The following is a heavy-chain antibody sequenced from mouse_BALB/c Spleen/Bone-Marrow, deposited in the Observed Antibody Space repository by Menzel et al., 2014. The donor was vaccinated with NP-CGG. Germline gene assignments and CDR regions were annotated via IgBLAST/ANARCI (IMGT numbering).Heavy chain of an antibody. D-gene: IGHD3-2*01. J-gene: IGHJ2*01. V-gene: IGHV1S132*01. CDR3: ASRDSSGYDPDY. CDR1: GYTFTSYW. CDR2: IFPGTGTT. Sequence: VKLVESGAELVKPGASVKLSCKTSGYTFTSYWIQWVKQRPGQGLGWIGEIFPGTGTTYYNEKFKGKATLTIDTSSSTAYMQLSSLTSEDSAVYFCASRDSSGYDPDYWGQGTTLTVSS.